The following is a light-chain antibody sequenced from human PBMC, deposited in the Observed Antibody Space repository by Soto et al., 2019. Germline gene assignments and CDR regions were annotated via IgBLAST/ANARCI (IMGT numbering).Light chain of an antibody. Sequence: QSALTQPPSVSGAPGQRVTISCSGRSSNLGAGYDVQWYRQFPGTAPKLLIYANSVRPSGVPDRFSGSKSGTSASLAITGLQAEDEADYYCQSYDSSLIVSKVFGTGTRSPS. CDR1: SSNLGAGYD. J-gene: IGLJ1*01. CDR3: QSYDSSLIVSKV. V-gene: IGLV1-40*01. CDR2: ANS.